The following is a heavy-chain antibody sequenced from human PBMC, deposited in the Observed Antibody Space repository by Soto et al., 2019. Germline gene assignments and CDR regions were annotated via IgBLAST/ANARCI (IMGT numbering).Heavy chain of an antibody. CDR1: GYSFTNYW. CDR3: ARVSFSLDNGPYSDGGWFDP. V-gene: IGHV5-51*01. D-gene: IGHD2-8*01. Sequence: GESLKISCKCSGYSFTNYWIGWVRQMPGRGPEWMGIMYPGASAPRYSPSFQGQVTMSDDQSISTAFLQWSNLRASDTAMYYCARVSFSLDNGPYSDGGWFDPWGQGTLVTVSS. CDR2: MYPGASAP. J-gene: IGHJ5*02.